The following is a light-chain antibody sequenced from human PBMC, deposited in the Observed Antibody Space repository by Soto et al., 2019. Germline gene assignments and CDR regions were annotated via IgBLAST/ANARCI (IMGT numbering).Light chain of an antibody. CDR1: QGIRSY. J-gene: IGKJ2*01. CDR2: AAY. V-gene: IGKV1D-8*01. CDR3: QQYYSFPYT. Sequence: VIWMTQSPSLLSASTGDRVTISCRMSQGIRSYLAWYQQKPGKAPELLIYAAYTLQSGVPSRFSGTGSGTDFTLTISCLQSEDFATYYCQQYYSFPYTFGQGNKVDIK.